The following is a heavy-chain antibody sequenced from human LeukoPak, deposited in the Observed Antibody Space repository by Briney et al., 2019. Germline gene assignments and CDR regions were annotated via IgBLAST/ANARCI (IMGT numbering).Heavy chain of an antibody. Sequence: PGGSLRLSCAASGFTLSTYWMHWVRQAPGKGLVWVSRIKSDGGTNYAGSVKGRFTICRDNAKKTVPLQMNSLRPEDTGVYYCARAPSEIGGYYPEYFRHWGQGTLVTVSS. CDR2: IKSDGGT. V-gene: IGHV3-74*01. D-gene: IGHD3-22*01. CDR1: GFTLSTYW. CDR3: ARAPSEIGGYYPEYFRH. J-gene: IGHJ1*01.